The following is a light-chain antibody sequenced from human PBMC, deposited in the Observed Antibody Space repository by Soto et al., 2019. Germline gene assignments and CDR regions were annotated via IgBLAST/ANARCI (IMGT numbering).Light chain of an antibody. CDR3: QQYESSPTT. Sequence: EIVLTQSPGTLSLSPGERATLSCRASQSVSSTYLAWYQQKPGQAPRLLIYGASSRATGIPDRFSGSGSGTDFTLTISRLEPEAFAVYYCQQYESSPTTFGGGTKVEIK. J-gene: IGKJ4*01. CDR1: QSVSSTY. CDR2: GAS. V-gene: IGKV3-20*01.